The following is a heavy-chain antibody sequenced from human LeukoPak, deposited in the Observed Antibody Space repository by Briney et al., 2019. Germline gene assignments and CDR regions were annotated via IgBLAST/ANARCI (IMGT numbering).Heavy chain of an antibody. CDR1: GGSISSGSYY. J-gene: IGHJ2*01. D-gene: IGHD5-24*01. CDR3: ARVSRRDGYNPGAWYFDL. Sequence: SQTLSLTCTVSGGSISSGSYYWSWIRQPAGKGLEWIGRIYTSGSTNYNPSLKSRVTISVDTSKNPFSLKLSSVTAADTAVYYCARVSRRDGYNPGAWYFDLWGRGTLVTVSS. CDR2: IYTSGST. V-gene: IGHV4-61*02.